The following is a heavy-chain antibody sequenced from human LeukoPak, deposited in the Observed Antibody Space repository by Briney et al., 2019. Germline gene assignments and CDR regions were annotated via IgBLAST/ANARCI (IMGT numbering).Heavy chain of an antibody. CDR1: GGSISSSSYY. J-gene: IGHJ4*02. Sequence: SETLSLTCTVSGGSISSSSYYWGWIRQPPGKGLEWIGSIYHSGTIYYNSSLKSRVTISVDTSKNQFSLKLNSVTAADTAMYYCARDPSWELQRMGYFDYWGQGILVTVSS. CDR2: IYHSGTI. D-gene: IGHD1-26*01. CDR3: ARDPSWELQRMGYFDY. V-gene: IGHV4-39*07.